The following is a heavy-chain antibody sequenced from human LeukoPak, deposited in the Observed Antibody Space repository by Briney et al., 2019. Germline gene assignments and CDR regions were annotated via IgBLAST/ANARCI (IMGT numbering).Heavy chain of an antibody. CDR3: ARISGGLASDFDY. V-gene: IGHV3-7*01. CDR1: GFTFSSYS. J-gene: IGHJ4*02. D-gene: IGHD3-3*02. Sequence: GGSLRLSCAASGFTFSSYSMNWVRQAPGKGLEWVANIKQDGSEKYYVDSVKGRFTISRDNAKNSLYLQMNSLRAEDTAVYYCARISGGLASDFDYWGQGTLVTVSS. CDR2: IKQDGSEK.